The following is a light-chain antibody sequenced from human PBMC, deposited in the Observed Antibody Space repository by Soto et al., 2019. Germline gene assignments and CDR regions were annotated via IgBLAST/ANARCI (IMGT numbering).Light chain of an antibody. CDR1: SSDVGGYNY. J-gene: IGLJ1*01. V-gene: IGLV2-14*01. CDR3: CSYTSHNTYV. CDR2: DVS. Sequence: QSVLTQPASVSGSPGQSITISCTGTSSDVGGYNYASWYQQHPDKAPKLMIYDVSNRPSGVSNRFSGSKSGNTASLTISALQAEDETDYYCCSYTSHNTYVFGTGTKVTVL.